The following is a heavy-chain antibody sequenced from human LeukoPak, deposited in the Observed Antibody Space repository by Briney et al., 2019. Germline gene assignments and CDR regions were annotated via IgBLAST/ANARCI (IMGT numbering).Heavy chain of an antibody. CDR3: ARGGSIAARPIDY. Sequence: TGGSLRLSCAASGFTFSSYAMHWVRQAPGEGLEYVSAISSNGGSTYYANSVKGRFTISRDNSKNTLFLQMGSLRAEDMAVYYCARGGSIAARPIDYWGQGTLATVSS. V-gene: IGHV3-64*01. CDR1: GFTFSSYA. J-gene: IGHJ4*02. D-gene: IGHD6-6*01. CDR2: ISSNGGST.